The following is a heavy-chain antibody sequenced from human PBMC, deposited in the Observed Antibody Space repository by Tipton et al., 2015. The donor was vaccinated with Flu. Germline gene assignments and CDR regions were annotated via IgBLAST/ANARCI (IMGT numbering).Heavy chain of an antibody. CDR3: ARVVRGVIITLYYYYGMDV. J-gene: IGHJ6*02. CDR2: INHSGST. V-gene: IGHV4-34*01. D-gene: IGHD3-10*01. CDR1: GGSFSGYY. Sequence: TLSLTCAVYGGSFSGYYWSWIRQPPGKGLEWIGEINHSGSTNYNPSLKSRVTISVDTSKNQFSLKLSSVTAADTAVYYCARVVRGVIITLYYYYGMDVWGQGTTVTVSS.